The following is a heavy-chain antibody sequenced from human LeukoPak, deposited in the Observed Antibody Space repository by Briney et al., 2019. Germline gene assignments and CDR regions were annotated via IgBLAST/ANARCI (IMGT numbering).Heavy chain of an antibody. CDR1: GDSMSSGGYL. D-gene: IGHD2-2*01. J-gene: IGHJ3*01. CDR3: VRLTCSGSSCSGGGAFYV. Sequence: PSETLSLTCSVSGDSMSSGGYLWTWMRQHPGKGLEWIGYIFYNGGSYYSPSLQSRLTISVDTSQKQFSLKMSSVTAADTAVYYCVRLTCSGSSCSGGGAFYVWGQGTVVTVSS. CDR2: IFYNGGS. V-gene: IGHV4-31*03.